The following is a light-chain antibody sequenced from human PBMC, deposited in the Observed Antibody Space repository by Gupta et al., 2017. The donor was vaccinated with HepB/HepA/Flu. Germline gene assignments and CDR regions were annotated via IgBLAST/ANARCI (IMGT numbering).Light chain of an antibody. J-gene: IGLJ2*01. V-gene: IGLV2-14*03. CDR1: NSDFGAFNY. Sequence: QSALTQPAPVSGSPGPSITISCTGTNSDFGAFNYVSWYHQHPGKAPKLLISEFNNRPSGISNRFSGSKSGNTASLTITGLQTEDEADYYCSSFTYTTTLVVFGGGTKLTVL. CDR3: SSFTYTTTLVV. CDR2: EFN.